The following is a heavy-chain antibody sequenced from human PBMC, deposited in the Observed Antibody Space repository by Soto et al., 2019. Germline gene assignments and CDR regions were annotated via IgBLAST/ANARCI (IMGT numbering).Heavy chain of an antibody. V-gene: IGHV4-59*01. J-gene: IGHJ4*02. CDR3: ARYRRGTGWYYLDY. CDR1: GASISGNY. D-gene: IGHD6-19*01. CDR2: IYDSGST. Sequence: PSETLSLTCTVSGASISGNYWSWIRQPPGKGLEWIGYIYDSGSTNYSPSLQSRVTMSVDRSKNQFSLALTSVTAADTALYFCARYRRGTGWYYLDYWGQGILVTSPQ.